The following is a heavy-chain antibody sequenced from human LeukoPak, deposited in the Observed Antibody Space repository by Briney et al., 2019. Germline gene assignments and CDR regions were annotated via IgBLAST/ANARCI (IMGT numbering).Heavy chain of an antibody. CDR1: GFTFSSHW. V-gene: IGHV3-7*01. CDR2: INQDGSEK. J-gene: IGHJ4*02. D-gene: IGHD2-2*01. Sequence: GGSLRLSCAASGFTFSSHWMSWVRQAPGKGLEWVANINQDGSEKYYVDSVKGRFTISRDNPKNTLYLQMNSLRAEDTAVYYCAKAAKGYCSSTSCYHPLDGWGQGSLLTVSA. CDR3: AKAAKGYCSSTSCYHPLDG.